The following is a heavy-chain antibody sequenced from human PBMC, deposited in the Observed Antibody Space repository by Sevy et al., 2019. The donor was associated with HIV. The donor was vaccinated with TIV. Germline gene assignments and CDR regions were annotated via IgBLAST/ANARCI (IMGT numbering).Heavy chain of an antibody. CDR3: ARAPREVGDYGDYEGGFDY. Sequence: SETLSLTCTVSGGSISSYYWSWIRQPPGKGLEWIGYIYYSGSTNYNPSLKSRVTISVDTSKNQFALKLSSVTAADTAVYYCARAPREVGDYGDYEGGFDYWGQGTLVTVSS. V-gene: IGHV4-59*13. CDR1: GGSISSYY. CDR2: IYYSGST. J-gene: IGHJ4*02. D-gene: IGHD4-17*01.